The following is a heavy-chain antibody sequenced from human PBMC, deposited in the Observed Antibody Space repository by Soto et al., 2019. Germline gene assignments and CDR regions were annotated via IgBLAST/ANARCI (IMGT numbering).Heavy chain of an antibody. CDR1: GYTFTSYD. CDR3: ARGPGSWYYYYMDV. Sequence: QVPLVQSGAEVKKPGASVKVSCKASGYTFTSYDINWVRQATGQGLEWMGWMNPNSGNTGHAQKFQGRVTMTRNTSISTAYLERSSLRSEDAAVYYCARGPGSWYYYYMDVWGKGTTVTVSS. CDR2: MNPNSGNT. J-gene: IGHJ6*03. V-gene: IGHV1-8*01. D-gene: IGHD6-13*01.